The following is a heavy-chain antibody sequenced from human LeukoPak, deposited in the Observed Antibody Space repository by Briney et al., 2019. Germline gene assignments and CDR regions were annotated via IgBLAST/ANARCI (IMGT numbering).Heavy chain of an antibody. CDR1: GDSISPYY. V-gene: IGHV4-59*01. CDR2: ILYSGST. CDR3: VRAGGRYYSGWEFDS. Sequence: PSETLSLTCSVSGDSISPYYWSWIRQSPEKGLEWIGYILYSGSTNYNPSLKSRITISIDPSKKQFSLNLTSVTAADTAVYYCVRAGGRYYSGWEFDSWGQGTLVTVSS. D-gene: IGHD2-15*01. J-gene: IGHJ4*02.